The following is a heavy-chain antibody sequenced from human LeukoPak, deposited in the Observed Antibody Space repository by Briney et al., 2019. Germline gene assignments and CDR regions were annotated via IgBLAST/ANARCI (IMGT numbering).Heavy chain of an antibody. CDR1: GYTFTSYY. CDR2: INPSGGST. CDR3: ASSYYDSSGYYPFDY. Sequence: ASVKVSCTASGYTFTSYYMHWVRQAPGQGLEWMGIINPSGGSTSYAQKFQGRVTMTRDTSTSTVYMELSSLRSEDTAVYYCASSYYDSSGYYPFDYWGQGTLVTVSS. D-gene: IGHD3-22*01. V-gene: IGHV1-46*01. J-gene: IGHJ4*02.